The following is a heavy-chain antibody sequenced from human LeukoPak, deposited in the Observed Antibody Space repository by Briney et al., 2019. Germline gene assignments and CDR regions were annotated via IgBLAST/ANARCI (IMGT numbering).Heavy chain of an antibody. V-gene: IGHV3-21*01. CDR3: ARFPQKDNPPIFGVITEDY. J-gene: IGHJ4*02. CDR1: GFTFSSYW. Sequence: GGSLRLSCAASGFTFSSYWMHWVRQAPGKGLVWVSSISSSSTYIYYADSVKGRFTISRDNAKNSLYLQMNSLRAEDTAVYYCARFPQKDNPPIFGVITEDYWGQGTLVTVSS. D-gene: IGHD3-3*01. CDR2: ISSSSTYI.